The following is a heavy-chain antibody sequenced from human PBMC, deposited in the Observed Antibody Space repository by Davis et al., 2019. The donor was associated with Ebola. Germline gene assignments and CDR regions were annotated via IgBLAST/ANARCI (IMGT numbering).Heavy chain of an antibody. V-gene: IGHV6-1*01. D-gene: IGHD2-21*01. J-gene: IGHJ3*01. CDR3: ARDPLGDQSYDV. CDR2: TYYRSKWYF. Sequence: HSQTLSLTCAISGDSVSRYGTAWNWIRQSPSRGLEWLGRTYYRSKWYFNYAESLEGRITVIPDTSKNQFSLLLTSVTPDDTAIYFCARDPLGDQSYDVWGQGTMVTVSS. CDR1: GDSVSRYGTA.